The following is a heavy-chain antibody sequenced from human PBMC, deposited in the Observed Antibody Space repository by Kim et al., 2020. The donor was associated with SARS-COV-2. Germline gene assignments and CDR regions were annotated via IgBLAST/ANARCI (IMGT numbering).Heavy chain of an antibody. CDR3: ARGHNYSPFDY. J-gene: IGHJ4*02. CDR2: I. V-gene: IGHV3-48*03. D-gene: IGHD4-4*01. Sequence: IHYADSVVGRFTLFRDHDKNSLFLQMNSLRAEDTAVYYCARGHNYSPFDYWGQGTLVTVSS.